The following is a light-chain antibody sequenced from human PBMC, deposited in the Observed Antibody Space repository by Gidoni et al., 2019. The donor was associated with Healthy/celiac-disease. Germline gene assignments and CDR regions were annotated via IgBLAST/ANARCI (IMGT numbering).Light chain of an antibody. CDR3: QHRSNWWT. Sequence: EIVLTQSQATLSLSPGERATLSCRASQSVSSYLAWYQQKPGQAPRLLIYDASNRATGIPARFSGSGSGTDFTLTIGSLEPEDFAVYYCQHRSNWWTFXQXTKVEIK. J-gene: IGKJ1*01. V-gene: IGKV3-11*01. CDR1: QSVSSY. CDR2: DAS.